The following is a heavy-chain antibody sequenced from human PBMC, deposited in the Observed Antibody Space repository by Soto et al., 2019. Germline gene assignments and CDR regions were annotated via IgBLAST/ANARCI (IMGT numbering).Heavy chain of an antibody. J-gene: IGHJ4*02. CDR3: ARDRAYSYGSLYHSDF. V-gene: IGHV3-7*05. D-gene: IGHD5-18*01. Sequence: PGGSLRLSCAASGFTFSSYWMSWVRQAPGKGLEWVANIKQDGSEKYSVDSVKGRFTISRDNAKTSLYLQMNSLTAEDTAVYYCARDRAYSYGSLYHSDFWGQGSLVTVSS. CDR1: GFTFSSYW. CDR2: IKQDGSEK.